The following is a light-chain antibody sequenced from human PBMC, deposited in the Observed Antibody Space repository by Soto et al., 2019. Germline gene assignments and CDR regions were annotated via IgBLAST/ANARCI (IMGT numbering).Light chain of an antibody. CDR3: QQSYMDPMT. Sequence: DSETTQYATSLSSSVGNIVTITCGASQSISTYLNWYQKKPGKAPNLLIYDASRLQSGVPSRFSGSGGGTDFTLSISSVQPEDFATYFCQQSYMDPMTVGQGTRLEIK. J-gene: IGKJ5*01. V-gene: IGKV1-39*01. CDR2: DAS. CDR1: QSISTY.